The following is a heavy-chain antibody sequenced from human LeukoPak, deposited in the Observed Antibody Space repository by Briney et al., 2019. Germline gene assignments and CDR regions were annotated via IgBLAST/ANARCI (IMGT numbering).Heavy chain of an antibody. V-gene: IGHV1-69*05. CDR2: IIPIFGTA. Sequence: SVKVSCKASGGTFSSYAISWVRQAPGQGLEWMGGIIPIFGTANYAQKFQGRVTITTDESTSTAYMELSSLRSEDTAVYYCARGGYYYDSSGLLEGYYYYYYMDVWGKGTTVTVSS. J-gene: IGHJ6*03. CDR1: GGTFSSYA. CDR3: ARGGYYYDSSGLLEGYYYYYYMDV. D-gene: IGHD3-22*01.